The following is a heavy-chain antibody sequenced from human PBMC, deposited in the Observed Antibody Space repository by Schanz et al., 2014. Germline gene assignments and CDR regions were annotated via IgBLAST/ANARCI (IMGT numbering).Heavy chain of an antibody. CDR2: ISNSGSTI. J-gene: IGHJ6*02. CDR1: GFTFSDYY. D-gene: IGHD3-16*01. V-gene: IGHV3-11*01. CDR3: AKDRQNRVNRVGYYYGMDV. Sequence: VQLVESGGGLVKPGGSLRLSCAASGFTFSDYYMTWIRQAPGKGLEWVSYISNSGSTIYYADSVKGRFTISRDNAKNSLYLQMNSLRAEDTALYYCAKDRQNRVNRVGYYYGMDVWGQGTTVTVSS.